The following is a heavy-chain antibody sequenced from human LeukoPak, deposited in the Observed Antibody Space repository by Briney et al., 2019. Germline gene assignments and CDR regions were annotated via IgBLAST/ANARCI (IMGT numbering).Heavy chain of an antibody. CDR1: GGSISSYY. CDR3: ARRIAAAGDDAFDI. J-gene: IGHJ3*02. D-gene: IGHD6-13*01. CDR2: IHTSGGT. Sequence: SETLSLTCTVSGGSISSYYWSWIRQPAGKGLEWIGRIHTSGGTNYNPSLKSRVTMSVDMSKNQFSLKLTSVTAADTAVYYCARRIAAAGDDAFDIWGQGTMVTVSS. V-gene: IGHV4-4*07.